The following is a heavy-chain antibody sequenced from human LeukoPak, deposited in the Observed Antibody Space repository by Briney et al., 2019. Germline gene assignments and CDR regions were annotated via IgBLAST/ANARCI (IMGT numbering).Heavy chain of an antibody. Sequence: SETLSLTCTVSGSSISSGSYYWSWIRQPAGKGLEWIGRIYTSGSTNYNPSLKSRVTISVDTSKNQFSLKLSSVTAADTAVYYCARVWDGYNADHDAFDIWGQGTMVTVSS. CDR3: ARVWDGYNADHDAFDI. CDR1: GSSISSGSYY. D-gene: IGHD5-24*01. J-gene: IGHJ3*02. CDR2: IYTSGST. V-gene: IGHV4-61*02.